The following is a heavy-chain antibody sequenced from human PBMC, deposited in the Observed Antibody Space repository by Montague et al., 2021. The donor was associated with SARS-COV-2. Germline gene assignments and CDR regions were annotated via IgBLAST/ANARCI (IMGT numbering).Heavy chain of an antibody. J-gene: IGHJ3*01. CDR3: ARRPGASYYVFWSGGFDF. D-gene: IGHD3-3*01. V-gene: IGHV4-39*01. CDR1: GGSVNSGSYS. CDR2: IHYSGST. Sequence: SETLSLTCTVSGGSVNSGSYSWDWIRQPPGKGLEWIGSIHYSGSTSYNPSLKSRVTISIDTSKNHFSLRVNSVTAADSAVYFCARRPGASYYVFWSGGFDFWGQGTMATGS.